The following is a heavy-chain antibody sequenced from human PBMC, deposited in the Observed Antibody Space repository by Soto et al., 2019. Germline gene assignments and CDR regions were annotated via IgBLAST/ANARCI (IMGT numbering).Heavy chain of an antibody. Sequence: SETLSLTCAVYGGSFSGYYWSWIRQPPGKGLEWIGEINHSGSTNYNPSLKSRVTISVDTSKNQFSLKLSSVTAADTAVYYCARGLQFLWFGSWFDPWGQGTLVTVSS. D-gene: IGHD3-10*01. V-gene: IGHV4-34*01. CDR1: GGSFSGYY. CDR2: INHSGST. CDR3: ARGLQFLWFGSWFDP. J-gene: IGHJ5*02.